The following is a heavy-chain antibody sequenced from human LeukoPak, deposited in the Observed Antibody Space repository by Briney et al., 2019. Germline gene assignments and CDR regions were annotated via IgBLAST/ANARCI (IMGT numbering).Heavy chain of an antibody. V-gene: IGHV3-23*01. Sequence: GGSLRLSCAASGFTFSSYAMSWVRQAPGKGLEWVSAISGSGGSTYYADSVKGRFTISRDNSKNTLYLQMNSLKTEDTAVYYCTRAADILTGYSDAFDIWGQGTMVTVSS. J-gene: IGHJ3*02. D-gene: IGHD3-9*01. CDR1: GFTFSSYA. CDR2: ISGSGGST. CDR3: TRAADILTGYSDAFDI.